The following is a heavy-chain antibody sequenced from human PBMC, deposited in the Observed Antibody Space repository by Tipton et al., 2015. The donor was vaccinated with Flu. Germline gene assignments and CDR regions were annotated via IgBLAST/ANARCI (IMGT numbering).Heavy chain of an antibody. CDR3: ARVFLSSWYYDY. J-gene: IGHJ4*02. CDR2: IYSGGST. CDR1: GFTVSSNY. D-gene: IGHD6-13*01. V-gene: IGHV3-66*01. Sequence: GSLRLSCAASGFTVSSNYMSWVRQAPGKGLEWVSVIYSGGSTYYADSVKGRFTISRDNSKNTLYLQMNSLRAEDTAVYYCARVFLSSWYYDYWGQGTLVTVSS.